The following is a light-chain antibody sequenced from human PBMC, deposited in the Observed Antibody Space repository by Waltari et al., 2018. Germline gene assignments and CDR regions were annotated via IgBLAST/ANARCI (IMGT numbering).Light chain of an antibody. CDR1: TGAVTSGSF. J-gene: IGLJ1*01. Sequence: QTVVTQEPSLTVSPGGTVTLTCASSTGAVTSGSFPTWFQQRPGQPPRSLIYTAHNKHSWTPARFSGSRMGGKAALTLSGVQPEDEAEYYCLLFYGGAYVFGTGTKLTVL. CDR3: LLFYGGAYV. V-gene: IGLV7-43*01. CDR2: TAH.